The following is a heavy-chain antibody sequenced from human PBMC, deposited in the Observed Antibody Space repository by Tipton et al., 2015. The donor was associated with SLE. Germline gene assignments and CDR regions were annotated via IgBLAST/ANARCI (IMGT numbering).Heavy chain of an antibody. CDR2: INHSGST. CDR1: GGSISSHY. D-gene: IGHD5-18*01. Sequence: LRLSCTVSGGSISSHYWSWIRQPPGKGLEWIGEINHSGSTNYNPSLKSRATISVDTSKNQFSLKLSSVTAADTAVYYCASGEVDTAMDDAFDIWGQGTMVTVSS. J-gene: IGHJ3*02. V-gene: IGHV4-34*01. CDR3: ASGEVDTAMDDAFDI.